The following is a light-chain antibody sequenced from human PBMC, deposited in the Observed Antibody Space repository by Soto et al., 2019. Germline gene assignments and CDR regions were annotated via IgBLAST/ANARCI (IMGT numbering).Light chain of an antibody. CDR3: QQYYRIPRT. CDR1: QSVLYSPNNYDY. J-gene: IGKJ1*01. V-gene: IGKV4-1*01. CDR2: WAS. Sequence: DIVMTQSPDSLAVSLGERATINCKSSQSVLYSPNNYDYLAWYQQKPGQPPKLLIYWASARESGVPDRFSGSGSGTDFTLTISNLQAEDVAVYYCQQYYRIPRTFGQGTKVEI.